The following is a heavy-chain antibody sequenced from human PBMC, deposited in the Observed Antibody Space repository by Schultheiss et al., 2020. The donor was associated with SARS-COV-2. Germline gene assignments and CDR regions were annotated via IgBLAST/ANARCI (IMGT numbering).Heavy chain of an antibody. V-gene: IGHV1-2*02. J-gene: IGHJ5*02. D-gene: IGHD6-25*01. CDR3: ARHPSGWFDP. Sequence: ASVKVSCKASGYTFTGYYMHWVRQAPGQGLEWMGWINPNSGGTNYAQKFQGRVTMTRDTSTSTVYMELSSLRSEDTAVYYCARHPSGWFDPWGQGTLVTVSS. CDR2: INPNSGGT. CDR1: GYTFTGYY.